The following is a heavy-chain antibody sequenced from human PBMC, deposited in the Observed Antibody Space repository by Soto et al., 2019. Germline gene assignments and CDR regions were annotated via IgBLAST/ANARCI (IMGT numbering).Heavy chain of an antibody. V-gene: IGHV1-69*13. Sequence: ASVKVSCKASGGTFSSYAISWVRQAPGQGLEWMGGIIPILGTANYAQKLQGRVTITADESTSTAYMELSSLRSEDTAVYYCARGSRGSGWDYGMDVWGQGTTVTVSS. CDR1: GGTFSSYA. CDR2: IIPILGTA. J-gene: IGHJ6*02. D-gene: IGHD6-19*01. CDR3: ARGSRGSGWDYGMDV.